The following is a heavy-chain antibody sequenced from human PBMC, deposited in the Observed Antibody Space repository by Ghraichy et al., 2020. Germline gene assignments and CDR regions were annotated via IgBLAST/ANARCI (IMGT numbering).Heavy chain of an antibody. J-gene: IGHJ3*02. CDR2: IYYSGST. CDR1: GGSISSYY. D-gene: IGHD3-9*01. Sequence: SETLSLTCTVSGGSISSYYWSWIRQPPGKGLEWIGYIYYSGSTNYNPSLKSRVTISVDTSKNQFSLKLSSVTAADTAVYYCARGVRYFDLDAFDIWGQGTMVTVSS. CDR3: ARGVRYFDLDAFDI. V-gene: IGHV4-59*01.